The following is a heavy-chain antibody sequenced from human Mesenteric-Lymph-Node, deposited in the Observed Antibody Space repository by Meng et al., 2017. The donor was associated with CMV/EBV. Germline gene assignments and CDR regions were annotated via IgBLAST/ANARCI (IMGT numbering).Heavy chain of an antibody. V-gene: IGHV3-74*01. CDR3: VLLLRTGDRSLYFDY. Sequence: GFTFSNDGMRWARQAPGKGLVWVSRTNTDGSSTSFADSVQGRFTISRDNAKNTLFLQMNTLRAEDTAVYYCVLLLRTGDRSLYFDYWGQGTLVTVSS. CDR1: GFTFSNDG. D-gene: IGHD1-26*01. CDR2: TNTDGSST. J-gene: IGHJ4*02.